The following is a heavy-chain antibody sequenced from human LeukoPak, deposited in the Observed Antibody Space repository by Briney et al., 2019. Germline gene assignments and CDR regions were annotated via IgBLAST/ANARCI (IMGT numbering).Heavy chain of an antibody. CDR2: ISGSGGST. J-gene: IGHJ3*02. CDR1: GFTFSSYA. V-gene: IGHV3-23*01. Sequence: GGSLRLSCAASGFTFSSYAMSWVRQAPGKGLEWVSAISGSGGSTYYADSVKGRFTISRDNSKNTLYLQMNSLRAEDTAVYYCAKDKWDRSDGDSWFYAFDIWGQGTMVTVSS. D-gene: IGHD4-17*01. CDR3: AKDKWDRSDGDSWFYAFDI.